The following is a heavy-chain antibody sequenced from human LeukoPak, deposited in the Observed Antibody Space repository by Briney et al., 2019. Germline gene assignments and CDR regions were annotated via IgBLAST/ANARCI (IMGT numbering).Heavy chain of an antibody. D-gene: IGHD1-26*01. Sequence: PGGSLRLSCAASGFTFSDYYMSWIRQAPGKGLEWVSYISSSGSTIYYADSVKGRFTISRDNSKNTLYLQMNSLRSEDTAVYYCAKDYSWAQFDYWGQGTLVTVSS. V-gene: IGHV3-11*04. CDR1: GFTFSDYY. J-gene: IGHJ4*02. CDR3: AKDYSWAQFDY. CDR2: ISSSGSTI.